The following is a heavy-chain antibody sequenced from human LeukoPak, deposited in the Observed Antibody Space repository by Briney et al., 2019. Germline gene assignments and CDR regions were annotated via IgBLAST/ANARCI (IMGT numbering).Heavy chain of an antibody. CDR2: IIPIFGTA. V-gene: IGHV1-69*13. CDR3: ASYCSGGSCYHTDY. D-gene: IGHD2-15*01. CDR1: GGTFSSYA. Sequence: ASVKVSCKASGGTFSSYAISWVRQAPGQALERMGRIIPIFGTANYAQKFQGRVTITADESTSTAYMELSSLRSEDTAVYYCASYCSGGSCYHTDYWGQGTLVTVSS. J-gene: IGHJ4*02.